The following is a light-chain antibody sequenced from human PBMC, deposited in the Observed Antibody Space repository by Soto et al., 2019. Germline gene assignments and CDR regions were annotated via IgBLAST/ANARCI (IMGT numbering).Light chain of an antibody. Sequence: IVMTQSPATLSVFTGGRASLSCRASQSVSNNLAWYQKKPGQTPRLLIYGASTRAAGISVRFSGSGSGTDFTLIVSCLQADDSSVYYCQQYHHAGSTFGQGTKVEI. CDR2: GAS. CDR1: QSVSNN. V-gene: IGKV3-15*01. J-gene: IGKJ1*01. CDR3: QQYHHAGST.